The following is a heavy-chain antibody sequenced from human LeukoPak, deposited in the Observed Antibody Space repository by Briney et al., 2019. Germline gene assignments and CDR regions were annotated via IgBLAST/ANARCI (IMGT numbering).Heavy chain of an antibody. V-gene: IGHV1-8*01. CDR3: ASAGYYGSGSYYAGYYYGMDV. Sequence: ASVKVSCKASGYTFTSYDINWVRQATGQGLEWMGWMNPNSGNTGYAQKFQGRVTMTRNTSISTAYMELSSLRSEDTAVYYCASAGYYGSGSYYAGYYYGMDVWGQGTTVTVS. CDR2: MNPNSGNT. J-gene: IGHJ6*02. D-gene: IGHD3-10*01. CDR1: GYTFTSYD.